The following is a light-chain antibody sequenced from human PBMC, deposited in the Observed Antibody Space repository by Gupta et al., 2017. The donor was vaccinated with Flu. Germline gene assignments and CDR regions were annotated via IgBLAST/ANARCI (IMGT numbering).Light chain of an antibody. CDR3: QQYDSFPLT. V-gene: IGKV1-16*02. CDR1: QGTSTY. Sequence: DIQITQSPSSLYAPVGDRVTITCRASQGTSTYLAWFQQKPGGAPKSLIYAASRLQSGIPSKFSGSGSGTDFTLTISSLQPEDFATYYCQQYDSFPLTFGGGTKVEI. CDR2: AAS. J-gene: IGKJ4*01.